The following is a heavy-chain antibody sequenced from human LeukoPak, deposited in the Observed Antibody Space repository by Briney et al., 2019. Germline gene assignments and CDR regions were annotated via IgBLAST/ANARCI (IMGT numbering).Heavy chain of an antibody. D-gene: IGHD2-2*03. J-gene: IGHJ6*02. Sequence: GGSLRLSCAASGFTFSSYWMHWVRQAPGKGLVWVSRINSDGSSTSYADSVKGRFTISRDNAKNTLYLQMNSLRAGDTAVYFCARELLEIMDSMDVWGQGTTVTVSS. CDR2: INSDGSST. CDR1: GFTFSSYW. V-gene: IGHV3-74*01. CDR3: ARELLEIMDSMDV.